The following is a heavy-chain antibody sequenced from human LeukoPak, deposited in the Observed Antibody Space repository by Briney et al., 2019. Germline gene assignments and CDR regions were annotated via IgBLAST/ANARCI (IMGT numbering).Heavy chain of an antibody. CDR3: ARDGGYGSRVFDI. CDR2: IYYSGST. J-gene: IGHJ3*02. V-gene: IGHV4-59*01. Sequence: SETLSLTCTVSGGSISSYHWSWIRQPPGKGLEWIGYIYYSGSTNYNPSLKSRVTISVDTSKNQFSLKLSSVTAADTAVYYCARDGGYGSRVFDIWGQGTMVTVSS. D-gene: IGHD3-10*01. CDR1: GGSISSYH.